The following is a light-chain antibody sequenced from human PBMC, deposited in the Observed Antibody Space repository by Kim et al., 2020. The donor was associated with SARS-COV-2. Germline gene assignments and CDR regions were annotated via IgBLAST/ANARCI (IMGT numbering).Light chain of an antibody. CDR2: DAT. J-gene: IGKJ1*01. CDR3: QQSNNWPPLT. V-gene: IGKV3-15*01. Sequence: SPGERATLSCRSSQTINNRLVWYQQKPGQAPRLLIYDATTRATGIPASFIGSGSETDFTLTINGLQSEDFAVYYCQQSNNWPPLTFGQGTKVDIK. CDR1: QTINNR.